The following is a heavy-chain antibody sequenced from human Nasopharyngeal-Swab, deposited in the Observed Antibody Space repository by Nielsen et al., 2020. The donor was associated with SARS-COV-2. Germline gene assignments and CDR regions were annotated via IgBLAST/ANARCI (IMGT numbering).Heavy chain of an antibody. CDR3: ARERVTDKYFDY. V-gene: IGHV4-59*01. CDR1: GGSISSYY. Sequence: SETLSLTCTVSGGSISSYYWSWIRQPPGKGLEWIGYIYYSGSTNYNPSLKSRVTISVDTSKNQFSLKLSSVTAADTAVYYCARERVTDKYFDYWGQGTLVTVS. J-gene: IGHJ4*02. CDR2: IYYSGST. D-gene: IGHD2-21*02.